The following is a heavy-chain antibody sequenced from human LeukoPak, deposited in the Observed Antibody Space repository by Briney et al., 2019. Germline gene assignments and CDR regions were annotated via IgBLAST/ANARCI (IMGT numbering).Heavy chain of an antibody. CDR2: ITWNSDSI. CDR3: ARHLSGVTGYTYGRGIDY. J-gene: IGHJ4*02. CDR1: GFIFDDYA. D-gene: IGHD5-18*01. V-gene: IGHV3-9*01. Sequence: PGGSLRLSCAASGFIFDDYAMHWVRQAPGKGLEWVSGITWNSDSIDYADSVKGRFNISRDNAKTSLYLQMNSLRAEDTAVYYCARHLSGVTGYTYGRGIDYWGQGTLVTVSS.